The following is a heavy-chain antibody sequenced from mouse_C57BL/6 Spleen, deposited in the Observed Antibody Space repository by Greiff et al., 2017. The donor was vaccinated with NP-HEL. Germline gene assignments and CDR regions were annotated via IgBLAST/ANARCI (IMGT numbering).Heavy chain of an antibody. CDR2: IDPSDSET. CDR3: TRSPFITTVVPLIDY. V-gene: IGHV1-52*01. Sequence: QVQLQQPGAELVRPGSSVKLSCKASGYTFTSYWMHWVKQRPIQGLEWIGNIDPSDSETHYNQKFKDKATLTVDKSSSTAYMQLSSLTSEDSAVYYCTRSPFITTVVPLIDYWGQGTTLTVSS. J-gene: IGHJ2*01. CDR1: GYTFTSYW. D-gene: IGHD1-1*01.